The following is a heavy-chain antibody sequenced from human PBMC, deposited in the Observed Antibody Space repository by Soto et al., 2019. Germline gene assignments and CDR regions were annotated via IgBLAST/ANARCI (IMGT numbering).Heavy chain of an antibody. J-gene: IGHJ6*02. CDR3: AKGGRRVLIPMDV. D-gene: IGHD2-8*01. V-gene: IGHV3-23*01. Sequence: QLLESGGGLVQTGGSLRLSCTASGFTFSNYAMSWVRQAPGKGREWVSGIRSSGESTYYADSVKGRLTISRDNSKNRLYLQINSLRAEDTAVYYLAKGGRRVLIPMDVWGQGTTVTVSS. CDR1: GFTFSNYA. CDR2: IRSSGEST.